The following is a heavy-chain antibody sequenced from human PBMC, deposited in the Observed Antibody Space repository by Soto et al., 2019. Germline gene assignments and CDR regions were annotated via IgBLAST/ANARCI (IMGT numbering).Heavy chain of an antibody. CDR3: ARVRVRFLEWLGSEG. CDR2: IIPIFGTG. D-gene: IGHD3-3*01. CDR1: GGTFSSYA. V-gene: IGHV1-69*12. Sequence: QVQLVQSGAEVKKPGSSVKVSCKASGGTFSSYAFSWVRQAPGQGLEWMGGIIPIFGTGNYAEKFQGRVTITADESTRTAYMELSSLRSEDTAVYYCARVRVRFLEWLGSEGWGQGTLVAVSS. J-gene: IGHJ4*02.